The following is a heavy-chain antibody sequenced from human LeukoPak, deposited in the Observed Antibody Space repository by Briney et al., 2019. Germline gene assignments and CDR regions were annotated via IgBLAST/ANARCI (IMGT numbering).Heavy chain of an antibody. J-gene: IGHJ3*02. D-gene: IGHD3-22*01. CDR1: GYTFTGYY. CDR3: AREPINIHYYDSSGSQEHAFDI. Sequence: ASVKVSCKASGYTFTGYYMHWVRQAPGQGLEWMGWINPNSGGTNYAQKFQGRVTMTRDTSISTAYMELSRLRSDDTAVYYCAREPINIHYYDSSGSQEHAFDIWGQGTMVSVSS. CDR2: INPNSGGT. V-gene: IGHV1-2*02.